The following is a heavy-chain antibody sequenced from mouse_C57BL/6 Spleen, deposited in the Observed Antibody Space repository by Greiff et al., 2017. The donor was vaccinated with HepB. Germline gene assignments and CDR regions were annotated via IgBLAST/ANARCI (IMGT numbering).Heavy chain of an antibody. CDR1: GYTFTDYY. D-gene: IGHD1-1*01. J-gene: IGHJ4*01. CDR3: ARRVTTVVARGYAMDY. Sequence: EVQLQQSGPVLVKPGASVKMSCKASGYTFTDYYMNWVKQSHGKSLEWIGVINPYNGGTSYNQKFKGKATLTVDKSSSTAYMELNSRTSEDSAVYYCARRVTTVVARGYAMDYWGQGTSVTVSS. V-gene: IGHV1-19*01. CDR2: INPYNGGT.